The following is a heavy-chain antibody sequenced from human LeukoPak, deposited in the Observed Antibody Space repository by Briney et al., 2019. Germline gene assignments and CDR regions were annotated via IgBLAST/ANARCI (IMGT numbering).Heavy chain of an antibody. Sequence: PGGSLRLSCAASGLTYSSSLMNWLRQAPGQGLEWVGRIKSKVHGGTLEYAAPVKGRFTISRDDSENTLHLQMSSLTTEDSAVYYCATDRDATHLNYWGQGTLVTVSS. CDR1: GLTYSSSL. V-gene: IGHV3-15*01. J-gene: IGHJ4*02. D-gene: IGHD5-24*01. CDR2: IKSKVHGGTL. CDR3: ATDRDATHLNY.